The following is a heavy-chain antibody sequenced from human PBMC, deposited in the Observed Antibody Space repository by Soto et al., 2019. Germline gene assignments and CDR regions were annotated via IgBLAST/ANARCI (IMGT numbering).Heavy chain of an antibody. CDR2: IKQDGSEK. CDR1: GFTFSSYW. CDR3: ARALRASYYYDSSGYYSDY. D-gene: IGHD3-22*01. V-gene: IGHV3-7*03. Sequence: EVQLVESGGGLVQPGGSLRLSCAASGFTFSSYWMSWVRQAPGKGLEWVANIKQDGSEKYYVDSVKGRFTISRDNAKNSLYLQMNSLRAEDTAVYYCARALRASYYYDSSGYYSDYWGQGTLVTVSS. J-gene: IGHJ4*02.